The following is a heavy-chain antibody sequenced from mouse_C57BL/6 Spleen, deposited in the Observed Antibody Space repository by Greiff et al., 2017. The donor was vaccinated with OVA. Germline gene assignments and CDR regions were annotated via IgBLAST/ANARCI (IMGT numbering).Heavy chain of an antibody. CDR3: ARSHGYYGWFAY. CDR1: GYTFTSYW. V-gene: IGHV1-64*01. J-gene: IGHJ3*01. CDR2: IPPNSGST. D-gene: IGHD2-3*01. Sequence: VQLQQPGAELVKPGASVKLSCKASGYTFTSYWMHWVKQRPGQGLEWIGMIPPNSGSTNYNEKFKSKATLTVDKSSSTAYMQLSSLTSEDSAVYYCARSHGYYGWFAYWGQGTLVTVSA.